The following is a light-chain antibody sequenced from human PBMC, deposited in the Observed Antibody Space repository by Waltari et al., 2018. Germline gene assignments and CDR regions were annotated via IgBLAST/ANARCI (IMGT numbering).Light chain of an antibody. J-gene: IGLJ3*02. Sequence: QSVLTQPPSVSGAPGQRVTISCTGTSSNIGAGYDVHWYQQLPGTAPQLLIYANSNWPSGVPDRVAGSKSGTSASLAITGLQAEDEADYYCQSYDSSLSGSWVFGGGTKLTVL. CDR2: ANS. V-gene: IGLV1-40*01. CDR3: QSYDSSLSGSWV. CDR1: SSNIGAGYD.